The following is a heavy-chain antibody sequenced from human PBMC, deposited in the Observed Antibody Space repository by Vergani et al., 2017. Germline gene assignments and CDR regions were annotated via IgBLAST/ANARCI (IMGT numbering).Heavy chain of an antibody. D-gene: IGHD3-9*01. V-gene: IGHV4-31*03. CDR1: GGSISSGGYY. CDR3: ARVSLVDCDEGAFDI. Sequence: QVQLQESGPGLVKPSQTLSLTCTVSGGSISSGGYYWSWIRQHPGKGLEWIGYIYYSGSTYYNPSLKSRVTISVDTSKNQFSLKLSSVTAADTAVYYCARVSLVDCDEGAFDIWGQGTMVTVSS. J-gene: IGHJ3*02. CDR2: IYYSGST.